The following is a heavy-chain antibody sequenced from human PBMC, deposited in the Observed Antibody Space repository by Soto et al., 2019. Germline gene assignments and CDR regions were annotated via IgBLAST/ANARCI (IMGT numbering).Heavy chain of an antibody. CDR3: ARGDYGDYADYFDY. Sequence: SETLSLTCTVSGGSLSSYYWRWLRQPPGKGLEWIGYIYYSGSTNYNPSLKSRVTISVDTSKNQFSLKLSSVTAADTAVYYCARGDYGDYADYFDYWGQGTLVTVSS. D-gene: IGHD4-17*01. J-gene: IGHJ4*02. CDR1: GGSLSSYY. CDR2: IYYSGST. V-gene: IGHV4-59*01.